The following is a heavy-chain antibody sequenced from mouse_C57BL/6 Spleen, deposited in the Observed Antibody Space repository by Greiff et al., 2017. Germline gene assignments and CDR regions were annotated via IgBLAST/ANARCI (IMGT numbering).Heavy chain of an antibody. V-gene: IGHV10-1*01. CDR3: VRQGRNAMDY. Sequence: EVKLMESGGGLVQPKGSLKLSCAASGFSFNTYAMNWVRQAPGKGLEWVARIRSKSNNYATYYADSVKDRFTISRDDSESMLYLQMNNLKTEDTAMYYCVRQGRNAMDYWGQGTSVTVSS. CDR1: GFSFNTYA. CDR2: IRSKSNNYAT. J-gene: IGHJ4*01. D-gene: IGHD6-1*01.